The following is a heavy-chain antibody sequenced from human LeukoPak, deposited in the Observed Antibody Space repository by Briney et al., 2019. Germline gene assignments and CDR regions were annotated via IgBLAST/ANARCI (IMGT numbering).Heavy chain of an antibody. Sequence: SETLSLTCAVSGGTFRGFFWSWIRQPPGKGPAWIGEIDHSGSTNYDPSLESRVTISVDTSKNQFSLKLSSVTAADTAVYYCARSRNAPIFDYWGQGTLVTVSS. J-gene: IGHJ4*02. CDR1: GGTFRGFF. CDR2: IDHSGST. V-gene: IGHV4-34*01. CDR3: ARSRNAPIFDY. D-gene: IGHD5-12*01.